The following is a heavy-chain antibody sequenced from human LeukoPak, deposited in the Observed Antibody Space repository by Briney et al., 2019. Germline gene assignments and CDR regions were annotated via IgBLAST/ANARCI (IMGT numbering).Heavy chain of an antibody. D-gene: IGHD4-17*01. J-gene: IGHJ3*02. CDR3: I. V-gene: IGHV7-4-1*01. Sequence: ASVKVSCKASGYTFTSYAMNWVRQAPGQGLEWMGWINTNTGNPTYAQGFTGRFVFSLDTSVSTAYYCARSSDYGDQNDAFDIWGQGTMVTVSS. CDR1: GYTFTSYA. CDR2: INTNTGNP.